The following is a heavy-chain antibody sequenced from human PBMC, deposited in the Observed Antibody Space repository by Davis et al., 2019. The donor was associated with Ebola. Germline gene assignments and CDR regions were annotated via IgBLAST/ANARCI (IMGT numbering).Heavy chain of an antibody. CDR2: ISLYNGNT. CDR1: LYTFTSSG. CDR3: ARDNEAGPTFQFGLYTSSWEVLDY. Sequence: ASVPVSYKASLYTFTSSGISWVRPPPGPGLEGMGWISLYNGNTNYAHNLQARVTMTTDTSTSTAYMELRSLRSDDTAVYYCARDNEAGPTFQFGLYTSSWEVLDYWGQGTLVTVSS. J-gene: IGHJ4*02. V-gene: IGHV1-18*01. D-gene: IGHD6-13*01.